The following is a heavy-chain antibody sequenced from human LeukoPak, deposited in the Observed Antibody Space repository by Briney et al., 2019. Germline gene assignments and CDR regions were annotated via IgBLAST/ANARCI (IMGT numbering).Heavy chain of an antibody. J-gene: IGHJ4*02. D-gene: IGHD4-23*01. Sequence: SETLSLTCTVSGGSISSSSYYWGWIRQPPGKGLEWIGSIYYSGSTYYNPSLKSRVTISVDTSKNQFSLKLSSVTAADTAVYYCAHCSFYGGNSYYFDYWGQGTLVTVSS. CDR1: GGSISSSSYY. V-gene: IGHV4-39*07. CDR2: IYYSGST. CDR3: AHCSFYGGNSYYFDY.